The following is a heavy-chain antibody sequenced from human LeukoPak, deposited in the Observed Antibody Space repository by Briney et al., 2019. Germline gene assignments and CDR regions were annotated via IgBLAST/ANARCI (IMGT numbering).Heavy chain of an antibody. CDR3: ARTHGYSYGYFDY. CDR1: DGSISSSSYY. CDR2: FYYSGST. Sequence: PSETLSLTCTVSDGSISSSSYYWAWIRQPPGKWPEWIGSFYYSGSTYHNPSLKSRVTISGDTSKNQFSLKVSSVTAADTAAYYCARTHGYSYGYFDYWGQGTLVTVSS. V-gene: IGHV4-39*01. D-gene: IGHD5-18*01. J-gene: IGHJ4*02.